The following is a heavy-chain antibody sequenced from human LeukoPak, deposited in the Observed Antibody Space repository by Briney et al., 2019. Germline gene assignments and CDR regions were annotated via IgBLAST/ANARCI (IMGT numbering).Heavy chain of an antibody. Sequence: GGSLRLSCAASGFTVSSNYMSWVRQAPGKGLEWVSVIYSGGSTYYADSVKGRFTISRDNSKNTLYLQMNSLRAEDTAVYYCARSHRGRYAFDIWGQGTMVTVSS. CDR1: GFTVSSNY. V-gene: IGHV3-53*01. CDR2: IYSGGST. J-gene: IGHJ3*02. CDR3: ARSHRGRYAFDI.